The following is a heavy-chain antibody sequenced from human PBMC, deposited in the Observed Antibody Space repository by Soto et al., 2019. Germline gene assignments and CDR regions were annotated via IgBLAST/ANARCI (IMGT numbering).Heavy chain of an antibody. D-gene: IGHD3-10*02. CDR3: ARYTFGHDREYHYAMDV. Sequence: SETLSLTCTVSGASISSSAYYWSWVRHPPGKGLEWIGYIFHSGSAYYNPSLKSRVTISVDTSKNQFSLKLTSVTAADTAVFYCARYTFGHDREYHYAMDVWGQGTTVTV. J-gene: IGHJ6*02. V-gene: IGHV4-30-4*01. CDR1: GASISSSAYY. CDR2: IFHSGSA.